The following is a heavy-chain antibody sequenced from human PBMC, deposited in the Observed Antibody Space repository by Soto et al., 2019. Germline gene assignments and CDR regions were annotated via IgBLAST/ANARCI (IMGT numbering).Heavy chain of an antibody. CDR3: ARDGYDGSGSPYPAY. CDR2: VYYLGST. Sequence: SETLSLTCSVSGGSMSEYFWSWIRQSPERGLEWIGYVYYLGSTDYNPSLKSRVTISVDTSKRQFSLRLSSVTAADAASYYCARDGYDGSGSPYPAYWGPGIQVTVSS. D-gene: IGHD3-10*01. V-gene: IGHV4-59*01. CDR1: GGSMSEYF. J-gene: IGHJ4*02.